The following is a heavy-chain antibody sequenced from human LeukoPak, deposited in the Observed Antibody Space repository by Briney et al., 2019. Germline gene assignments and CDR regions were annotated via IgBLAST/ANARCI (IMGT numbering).Heavy chain of an antibody. V-gene: IGHV3-30*04. CDR3: ARGSVWGYYSDKDTYVDY. J-gene: IGHJ4*02. D-gene: IGHD3-22*01. Sequence: GGSLRLSCAASGFPFSSYAMHWVRQAPGKGLEWVTLISYDGSNAYYLDSVRGRFTISRDNSKNTLYLQMDSLRAEETAVYYCARGSVWGYYSDKDTYVDYWGQGTLVTVSS. CDR2: ISYDGSNA. CDR1: GFPFSSYA.